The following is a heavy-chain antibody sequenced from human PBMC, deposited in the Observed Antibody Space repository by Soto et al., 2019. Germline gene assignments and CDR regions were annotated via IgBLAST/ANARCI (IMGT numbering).Heavy chain of an antibody. CDR2: IHYRGST. CDR1: GGSISSSDSY. CDR3: ATHPGLGWYDWFDP. D-gene: IGHD6-19*01. J-gene: IGHJ5*02. V-gene: IGHV4-39*01. Sequence: QLQLQESGPGLVKSSETLSLTCTVSGGSISSSDSYWGWIRQPPGKGLEWIGSIHYRGSTYYSPSLKRRLPVPVDTSKNQVSLDLSSVTAIDTAIYYCATHPGLGWYDWFDPWGQGTLVTVSS.